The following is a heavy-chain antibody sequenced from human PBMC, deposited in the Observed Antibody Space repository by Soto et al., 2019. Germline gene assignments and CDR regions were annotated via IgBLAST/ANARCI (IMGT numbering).Heavy chain of an antibody. CDR1: GGSISSGGYY. D-gene: IGHD6-6*01. CDR3: ARLPPNRVYWFDP. V-gene: IGHV4-31*03. J-gene: IGHJ5*02. CDR2: IYYSGST. Sequence: SETLSLTCTVSGGSISSGGYYWSWIRQHPGKGLECIGYIYYSGSTYYNPSLKSRLTISIDRSKNQFSLNLNSVTAADTAVYYCARLPPNRVYWFDPWGQGALVTVSS.